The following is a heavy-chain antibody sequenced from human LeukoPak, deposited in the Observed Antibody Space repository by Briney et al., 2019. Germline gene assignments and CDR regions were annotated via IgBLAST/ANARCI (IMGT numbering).Heavy chain of an antibody. CDR1: GFTFSSYW. J-gene: IGHJ4*02. Sequence: GGSLRLSCAASGFTFSSYWMHWVRQAPGKGLVWVSRINSDGSSTSYADSVKGRFTISRDNAKNTLYLQMNSLRAEDTAVYYCARVWGPPYTSSWPYYFDFWGQGTLVTVSS. V-gene: IGHV3-74*01. CDR2: INSDGSST. CDR3: ARVWGPPYTSSWPYYFDF. D-gene: IGHD6-13*01.